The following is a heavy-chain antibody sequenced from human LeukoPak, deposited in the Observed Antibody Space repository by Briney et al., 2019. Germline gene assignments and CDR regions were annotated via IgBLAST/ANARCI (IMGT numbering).Heavy chain of an antibody. CDR1: GFTFSGYA. J-gene: IGHJ4*02. CDR3: ARGGATTLFDY. CDR2: ITSNGDKT. Sequence: PGGSLRLSCAASGFTFSGYAMHWVRQAPGKGLEYVSAITSNGDKTYYGNSVKGRFTISRDNSKNTLYLQMGSLRIEDMAVYYCARGGATTLFDYWGQGTLVTVSS. V-gene: IGHV3-64*01. D-gene: IGHD1-26*01.